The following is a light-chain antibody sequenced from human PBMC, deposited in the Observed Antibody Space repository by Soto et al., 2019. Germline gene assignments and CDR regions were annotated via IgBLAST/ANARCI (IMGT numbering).Light chain of an antibody. Sequence: ETLMTQSPATLSVSPGERATLSCRASQSVNNNLAWYQQKLGQAPRVLIYGASSRATGIPDRFRGSGSGTDFILTITRLEPEDFAVYYCQQYGSSRWTFGQGTKVDIK. CDR2: GAS. V-gene: IGKV3-20*01. CDR1: QSVNNN. J-gene: IGKJ1*01. CDR3: QQYGSSRWT.